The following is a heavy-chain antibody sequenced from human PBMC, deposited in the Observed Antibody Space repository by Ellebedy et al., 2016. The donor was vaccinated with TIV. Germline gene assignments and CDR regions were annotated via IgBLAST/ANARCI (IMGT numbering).Heavy chain of an antibody. Sequence: GESLKISCAASGFTVSRNCMSWVRQAPGKGLEWVSVIYSRGTTYYADSVKGRFTISRDSSKNTLYLQMNSLRVEDTALYYCAGRDNGDYPYFDFWGQGTLVTVSS. J-gene: IGHJ4*02. V-gene: IGHV3-66*01. CDR2: IYSRGTT. D-gene: IGHD4-17*01. CDR3: AGRDNGDYPYFDF. CDR1: GFTVSRNC.